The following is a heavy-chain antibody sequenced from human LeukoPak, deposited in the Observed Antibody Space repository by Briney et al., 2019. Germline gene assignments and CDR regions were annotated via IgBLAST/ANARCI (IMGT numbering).Heavy chain of an antibody. CDR1: GGSVSRGGYY. CDR3: ARDRNGYYYGDYFDY. Sequence: PSETLSLTCTVSGGSVSRGGYYWNWIRQHPGEGLEWIGYIYYSGSTNYNPSLKSRVTISVDTSKNQSSLKLTSVTAADTAVYYCARDRNGYYYGDYFDYWGQGTLVTVSS. V-gene: IGHV4-61*08. J-gene: IGHJ4*02. D-gene: IGHD3-22*01. CDR2: IYYSGST.